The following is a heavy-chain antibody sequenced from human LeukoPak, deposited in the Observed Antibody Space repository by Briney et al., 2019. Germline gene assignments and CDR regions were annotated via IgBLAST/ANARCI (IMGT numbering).Heavy chain of an antibody. V-gene: IGHV3-23*01. CDR3: AKCGSTSYHIGMDY. CDR2: ISGSDGST. J-gene: IGHJ4*02. D-gene: IGHD2-2*01. Sequence: GGSLRLSCAASGFTFTSYAMSWVRQAPGKGLDWVSGISGSDGSTYYADSVKGRFTISRDTSKNTLYLQMNSLRAEDTAVYYCAKCGSTSYHIGMDYWGQGTLVTVSS. CDR1: GFTFTSYA.